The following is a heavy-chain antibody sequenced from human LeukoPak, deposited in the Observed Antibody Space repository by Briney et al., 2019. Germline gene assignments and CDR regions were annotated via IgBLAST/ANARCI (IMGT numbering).Heavy chain of an antibody. CDR3: TTMIVVVIPPEGMDV. V-gene: IGHV3-30*03. CDR1: GFTFSSYG. D-gene: IGHD3-22*01. CDR2: ISYDGSNK. Sequence: WRSLRLSCAASGFTFSSYGMHWVRQAPGKGLEWVAVISYDGSNKYYADSVKGRFTISRDNSKNTLYLQMNSLRAEDTAVYYCTTMIVVVIPPEGMDVWGQGTTVTVSS. J-gene: IGHJ6*02.